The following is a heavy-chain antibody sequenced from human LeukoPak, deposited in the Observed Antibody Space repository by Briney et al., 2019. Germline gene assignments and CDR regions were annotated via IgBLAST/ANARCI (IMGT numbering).Heavy chain of an antibody. J-gene: IGHJ5*02. V-gene: IGHV3-64*01. CDR1: GFTISRSS. CDR3: ARERAGVAATNNWFDP. Sequence: GGSLRLSCAASGFTISRSSMHWVRQAPGKGLEFVSAISRSGGNTYYANSVKGRFTISRDTSKNTLYLQVGSLRVEDMAVYYCARERAGVAATNNWFDPWGQGTLVTVSS. CDR2: ISRSGGNT. D-gene: IGHD2-15*01.